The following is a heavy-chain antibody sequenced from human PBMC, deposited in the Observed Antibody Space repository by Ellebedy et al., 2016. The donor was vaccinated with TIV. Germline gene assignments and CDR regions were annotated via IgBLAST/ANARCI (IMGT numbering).Heavy chain of an antibody. D-gene: IGHD5-12*01. CDR1: GFIFSAST. Sequence: PGGSLRLSCAASGFIFSASTLQWVRQGSGKGLEWVGRIRSKTNNYATAYAASVEGRFTISRDDARKTAYLQMNSLKTEDTAVYYCARVPPTNIMGVGMGVWGQGTTVTVSS. V-gene: IGHV3-73*01. CDR3: ARVPPTNIMGVGMGV. J-gene: IGHJ6*02. CDR2: IRSKTNNYAT.